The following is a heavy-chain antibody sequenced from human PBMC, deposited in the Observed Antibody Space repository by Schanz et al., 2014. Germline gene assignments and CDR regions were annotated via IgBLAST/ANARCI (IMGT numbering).Heavy chain of an antibody. Sequence: EVQVVESGGGLVQPGGSLRLSCAVSGFTVSANYMIWVRQPPGKGLEWVSLIDYAGSTNYADSVKGRMTVSRDTSKNALFRQMNNLRADDTAVYYCASPPISVAGRLADYWGQGILVAVSS. CDR1: GFTVSANY. CDR2: IDYAGST. V-gene: IGHV3-66*01. J-gene: IGHJ4*02. D-gene: IGHD6-19*01. CDR3: ASPPISVAGRLADY.